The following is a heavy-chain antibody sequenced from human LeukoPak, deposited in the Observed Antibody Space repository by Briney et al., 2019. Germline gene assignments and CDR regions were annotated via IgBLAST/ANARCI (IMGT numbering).Heavy chain of an antibody. J-gene: IGHJ6*03. D-gene: IGHD3-10*01. CDR2: ISYSGST. Sequence: PSETLSLTCSVSGGSISSSRYYWGWIRQPPGKGLEWMGSISYSGSTYYKPSLKSRVTISVDTSKNQFSLKLSSVTAADTAVYYCARFMVRGRYYYYYMDVWGKGTTVTISS. V-gene: IGHV4-39*07. CDR1: GGSISSSRYY. CDR3: ARFMVRGRYYYYYMDV.